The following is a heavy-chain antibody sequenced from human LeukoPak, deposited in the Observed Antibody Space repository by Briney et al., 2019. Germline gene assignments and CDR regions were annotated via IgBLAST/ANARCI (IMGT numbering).Heavy chain of an antibody. CDR3: ARVMGVPAALNWFDP. CDR2: IIPIFGTA. CDR1: GYTFINYG. Sequence: SVKVSCKASGYTFINYGISWVRQAPGQGLEWMGGIIPIFGTANYAQKFQGRVTITTDESTSTAYMELSSLRSEDTAVYYCARVMGVPAALNWFDPWGQGTLVTVSS. V-gene: IGHV1-69*05. D-gene: IGHD2-2*01. J-gene: IGHJ5*02.